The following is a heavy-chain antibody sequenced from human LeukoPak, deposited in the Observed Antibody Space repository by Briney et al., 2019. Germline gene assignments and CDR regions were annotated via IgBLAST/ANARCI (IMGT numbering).Heavy chain of an antibody. Sequence: ASVKVSCKASGYTFSNYVMHWVRQAPGQRLEWMGWINAGNGNTKYSQKFQGRVIITRDTSASTAYMELSSLRSEDTAVYYCARGPYYYDSSGYPYYFEYWGQGSLVTVSS. J-gene: IGHJ4*02. CDR1: GYTFSNYV. V-gene: IGHV1-3*01. CDR2: INAGNGNT. D-gene: IGHD3-22*01. CDR3: ARGPYYYDSSGYPYYFEY.